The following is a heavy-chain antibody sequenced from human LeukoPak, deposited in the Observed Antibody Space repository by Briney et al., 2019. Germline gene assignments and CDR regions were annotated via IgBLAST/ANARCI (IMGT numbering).Heavy chain of an antibody. D-gene: IGHD3-10*01. V-gene: IGHV1-2*02. CDR2: INPNSGGT. Sequence: ASVKVSCKASGFTFTGYYIYWVRQAPGQGLEWMGWINPNSGGTNYALKSQGRITMTRDTSISTAYMELSRLRSGDTAVYYCARGPRYGSGNYYNNYWGQGTLVTVSS. CDR1: GFTFTGYY. J-gene: IGHJ4*02. CDR3: ARGPRYGSGNYYNNY.